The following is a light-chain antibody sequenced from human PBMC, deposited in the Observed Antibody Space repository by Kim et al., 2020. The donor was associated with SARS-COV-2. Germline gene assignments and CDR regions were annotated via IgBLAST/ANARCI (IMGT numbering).Light chain of an antibody. CDR3: QQYNDWRT. CDR2: DAS. Sequence: VTPGEGATLSCRAGQNIRDNLAWYQQKPGQAPRLLIYDASTRATDIPARFSGSGSGTEFTLTISSLQSEDCALDYCQQYNDWRTFGQGTKLEI. J-gene: IGKJ2*01. V-gene: IGKV3-15*01. CDR1: QNIRDN.